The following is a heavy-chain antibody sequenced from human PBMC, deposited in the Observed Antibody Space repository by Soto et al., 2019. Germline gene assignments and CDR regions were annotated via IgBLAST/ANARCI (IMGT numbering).Heavy chain of an antibody. D-gene: IGHD3-22*01. CDR2: IYYSGST. J-gene: IGHJ6*02. CDR3: ARAGSYYHSSGQNPSYYYGMDV. Sequence: SETLSVTCTFSVGSISSYYWSWIRQPPGKGLDSTGYIYYSGSTNYNPSLKSRVTISVDTSKNQFSLKLSSVTAADTAVYYCARAGSYYHSSGQNPSYYYGMDVWGQGTTVTVSS. CDR1: VGSISSYY. V-gene: IGHV4-59*01.